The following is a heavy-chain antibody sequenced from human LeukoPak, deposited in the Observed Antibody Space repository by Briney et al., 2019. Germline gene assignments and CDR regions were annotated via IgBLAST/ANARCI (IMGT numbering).Heavy chain of an antibody. CDR3: ASIGRDY. J-gene: IGHJ4*02. D-gene: IGHD1-26*01. CDR1: GFIFSSYW. V-gene: IGHV3-74*01. Sequence: QAGGSLRLSCAASGFIFSSYWMHWVRLPPGKGLVWVSRINIDGSSTSYADSVKGRFTISRDNAKNTLYLQMNSLRAEDTAVYYCASIGRDYWGQGTLVTVSS. CDR2: INIDGSST.